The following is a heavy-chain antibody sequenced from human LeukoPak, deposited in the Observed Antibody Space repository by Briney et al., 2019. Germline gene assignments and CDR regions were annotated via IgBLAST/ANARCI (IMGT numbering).Heavy chain of an antibody. Sequence: SVKVSCKASGGTFSSYAISWVRQAPGQGLEWMGGIIPIFGTANYAQKFQGRVTITTDESTSTAYMELSSLRSEDTAVYYCARDYFETSGAISSFYLLDVWGLGTTVTVSS. CDR3: ARDYFETSGAISSFYLLDV. CDR2: IIPIFGTA. CDR1: GGTFSSYA. D-gene: IGHD3-22*01. V-gene: IGHV1-69*05. J-gene: IGHJ6*02.